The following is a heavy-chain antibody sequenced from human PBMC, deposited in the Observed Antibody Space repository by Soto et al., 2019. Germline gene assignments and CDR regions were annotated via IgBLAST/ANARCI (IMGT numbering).Heavy chain of an antibody. CDR1: GGSISSGGYS. J-gene: IGHJ5*02. Sequence: QLQLQESGSGLVKPSQTLSLTCAVSGGSISSGGYSWSWIRQPPGKGLEWIGYIYHSGSTYYNPSLKSRVTISVDRSKNQFSLKLSSVTAADTAVYYCARVRGPGSSWYGVWFDPWGQGTLVTVSS. V-gene: IGHV4-30-2*01. CDR3: ARVRGPGSSWYGVWFDP. CDR2: IYHSGST. D-gene: IGHD6-13*01.